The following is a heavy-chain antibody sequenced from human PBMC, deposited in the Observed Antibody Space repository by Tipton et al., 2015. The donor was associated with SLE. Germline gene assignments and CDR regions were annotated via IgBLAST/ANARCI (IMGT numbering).Heavy chain of an antibody. CDR3: ARDGGYSYGSWFDP. V-gene: IGHV4-61*08. D-gene: IGHD5-18*01. Sequence: TLSLTCTVSGGSISSGDYYWSWIRQPPGKGLEWIGYIYYSGSTNYNPSLKSRVTISVDTSKNQFSLKLSSVTAADTAVYYCARDGGYSYGSWFDPWGQGTLVNVSS. J-gene: IGHJ5*02. CDR1: GGSISSGDYY. CDR2: IYYSGST.